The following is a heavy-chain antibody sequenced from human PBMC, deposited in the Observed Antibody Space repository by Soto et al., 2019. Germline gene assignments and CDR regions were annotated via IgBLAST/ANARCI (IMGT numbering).Heavy chain of an antibody. CDR1: GFTFDDYG. CDR3: VRGASLNFDY. J-gene: IGHJ4*02. Sequence: EVQLVESGGGVLRPGGSLRLPCAASGFTFDDYGMSWARQAPGKGLEWVSGVNWNGGSTGYADSVKGRFTISRDNAKNSLYLQMNSLRAEDTAFYYCVRGASLNFDYWGQGTLVTVSS. CDR2: VNWNGGST. D-gene: IGHD1-26*01. V-gene: IGHV3-20*04.